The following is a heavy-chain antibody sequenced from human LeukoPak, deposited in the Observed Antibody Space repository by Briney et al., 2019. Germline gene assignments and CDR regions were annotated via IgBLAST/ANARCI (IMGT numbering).Heavy chain of an antibody. D-gene: IGHD3-22*01. J-gene: IGHJ6*03. CDR3: ARDVEGYSSGYPAYYYYYMDV. CDR2: IYYSGST. CDR1: GGSISSSSYY. V-gene: IGHV4-39*07. Sequence: SETLSVNCTVSGGSISSSSYYWGWIRQPPGKGLEWIGSIYYSGSTYYNPSLKSRVTISVDTSKNQFYLKLSSVTAADTAVYYCARDVEGYSSGYPAYYYYYMDVWGKGTTVTVSS.